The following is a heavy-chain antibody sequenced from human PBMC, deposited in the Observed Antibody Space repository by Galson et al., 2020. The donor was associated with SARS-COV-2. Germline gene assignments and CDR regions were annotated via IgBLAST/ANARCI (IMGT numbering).Heavy chain of an antibody. CDR3: ASAPRYSSGWYVWYFDV. D-gene: IGHD6-19*01. J-gene: IGHJ2*01. CDR1: GYTFSRYW. V-gene: IGHV3-74*01. Sequence: GRSLRLSCTASGYTFSRYWMHWVRQAPGKGLLWVSRINRDGSSTTNADSVRGRFTVSRDNAKNTVYLQMNSLRVEDTAVYYCASAPRYSSGWYVWYFDVWGRGTLVTVSS. CDR2: INRDGSST.